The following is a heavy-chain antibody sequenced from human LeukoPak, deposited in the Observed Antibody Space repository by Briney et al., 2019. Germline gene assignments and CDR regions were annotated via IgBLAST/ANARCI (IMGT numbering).Heavy chain of an antibody. D-gene: IGHD2-8*01. CDR3: ARSQTPYCTNGICYFFDY. V-gene: IGHV3-23*01. J-gene: IGHJ4*02. CDR1: GFTFSSYA. CDR2: ISGSGGST. Sequence: GGSLRLSCAASGFTFSSYAMSWVRQAPGKGLEWVSAISGSGGSTYYADSVKGRFTISRDNSKNTLYLQMNSLRAEDTAIYYCARSQTPYCTNGICYFFDYWGQGTLVTVSS.